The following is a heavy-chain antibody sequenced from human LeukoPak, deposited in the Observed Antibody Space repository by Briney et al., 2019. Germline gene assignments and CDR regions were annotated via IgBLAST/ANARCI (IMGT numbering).Heavy chain of an antibody. D-gene: IGHD1-26*01. CDR1: GFSFSTYS. J-gene: IGHJ6*03. Sequence: GGSLRLSCAASGFSFSTYSMNWVRQAPGKGPEWVSYISVSSSTIFYAGSVKGRFTISRDNAKNSLFLQMNSLRAEDTAIYYCARGATAWALMDVWGKGTTVTVSS. CDR2: ISVSSSTI. CDR3: ARGATAWALMDV. V-gene: IGHV3-48*04.